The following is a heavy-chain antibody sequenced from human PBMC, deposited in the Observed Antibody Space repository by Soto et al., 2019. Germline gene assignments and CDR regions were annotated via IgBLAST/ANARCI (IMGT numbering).Heavy chain of an antibody. CDR2: VYHTGST. D-gene: IGHD2-15*01. V-gene: IGHV4-4*02. J-gene: IGHJ4*02. CDR3: ARAKLCNTLSCPHSFDT. Sequence: QVLLQESGPGLINASGTLSLTCGVSGGSISTNNWWSWVRQTPGQGLEWIAEVYHTGSTNYNPSLTRRLTISVDKSKNQFSLRLTSVTAADSAVYYCARAKLCNTLSCPHSFDTWGQGTLVSVSS. CDR1: GGSISTNNW.